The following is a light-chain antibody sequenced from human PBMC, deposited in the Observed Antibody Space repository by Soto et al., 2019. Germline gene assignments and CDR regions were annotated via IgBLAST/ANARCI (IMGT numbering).Light chain of an antibody. CDR1: SSNIGAGYD. V-gene: IGLV1-40*01. CDR2: GNS. CDR3: QSYDSSLSAYNYV. Sequence: VLTQPPSVSGAPGQRVTISCTGSSSNIGAGYDVHWYQQLPGTAPKLLIYGNSNRPSGVPDRFSGSKSGTSASLAITGLQAEDEADYYCQSYDSSLSAYNYVFGTGTKVTVL. J-gene: IGLJ1*01.